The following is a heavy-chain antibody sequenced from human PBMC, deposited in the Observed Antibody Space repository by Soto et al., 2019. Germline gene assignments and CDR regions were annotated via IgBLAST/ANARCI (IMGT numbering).Heavy chain of an antibody. CDR3: VRALPGVVTPFDY. J-gene: IGHJ4*02. V-gene: IGHV4-30-4*01. CDR1: GVSISSGDYF. Sequence: QVQLQESGPGLVKPSQTLSLTCTVSGVSISSGDYFWSWIRQPPGKGLEWIGYIYYSGSTYYNPSLKSRVTISLDRSKNQFSLKLNSVTAADTAVYYCVRALPGVVTPFDYWGQGTLVTVSS. CDR2: IYYSGST. D-gene: IGHD3-22*01.